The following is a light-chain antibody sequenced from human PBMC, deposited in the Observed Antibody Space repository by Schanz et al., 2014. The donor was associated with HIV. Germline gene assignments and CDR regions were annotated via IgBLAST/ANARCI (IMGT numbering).Light chain of an antibody. CDR2: KAS. CDR1: QSVSTW. CDR3: QQYNDYPLT. V-gene: IGKV1-5*03. Sequence: DIQMTQSPSTLSASVGDRISITCRASQSVSTWLAWYQQKPGKAPKLLIYKASSLESGVPSRFSGSGSGTEFTLTISSLQPDDFATYYCQQYNDYPLTFGPGTKVDV. J-gene: IGKJ3*01.